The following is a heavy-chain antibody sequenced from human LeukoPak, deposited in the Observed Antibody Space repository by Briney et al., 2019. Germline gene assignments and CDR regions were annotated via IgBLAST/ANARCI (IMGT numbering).Heavy chain of an antibody. CDR2: IYYSGST. Sequence: PSETLSLTCTVSGGSISSSSYYWGWIRQPPGKGLEWIGGIYYSGSTYYNPSLKSRVTISVDTSKNQFSLKLSSVTAADTAVYYCARADEYKTGTPAYFDYWGQGTLVTVSS. V-gene: IGHV4-39*07. D-gene: IGHD1-7*01. J-gene: IGHJ4*02. CDR1: GGSISSSSYY. CDR3: ARADEYKTGTPAYFDY.